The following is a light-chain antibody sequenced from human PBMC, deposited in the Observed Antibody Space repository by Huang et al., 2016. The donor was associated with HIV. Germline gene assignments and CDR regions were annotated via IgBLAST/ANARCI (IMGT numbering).Light chain of an antibody. Sequence: DIRMTQSPSSVFASVGDRVTITCRASQSISSWLAWYQQKPGRAPRLLMYAASSLQSGVPLRFRGSGSGTNFTLTIDSLQPEDFATYYCQQSNSFPWTFGQGTKVEIK. CDR3: QQSNSFPWT. CDR2: AAS. V-gene: IGKV1-12*01. CDR1: QSISSW. J-gene: IGKJ1*01.